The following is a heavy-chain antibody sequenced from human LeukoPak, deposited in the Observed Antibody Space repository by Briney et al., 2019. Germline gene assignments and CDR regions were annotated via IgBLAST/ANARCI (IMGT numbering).Heavy chain of an antibody. Sequence: GGSLRLSCAASGFSFDDYAIHWVRQAPGKGLEWLSSISWNSGFIDYADSVKGRFTISRDNAKKSLYLQMNSLRVGDTALYYCAKDLLEQLDHPGTGYWGQGTLVTVSS. CDR2: ISWNSGFI. V-gene: IGHV3-9*01. CDR3: AKDLLEQLDHPGTGY. J-gene: IGHJ4*02. CDR1: GFSFDDYA. D-gene: IGHD6-13*01.